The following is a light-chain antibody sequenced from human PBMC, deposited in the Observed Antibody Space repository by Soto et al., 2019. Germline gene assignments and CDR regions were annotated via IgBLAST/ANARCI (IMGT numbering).Light chain of an antibody. CDR2: DAS. V-gene: IGKV3-11*01. J-gene: IGKJ4*01. Sequence: EIVLTQSPATLPLSPGERATLSCRASESISSYLAWYQQRPGQAPSLLIYDASNRATGIPARFSGSGSGTDFTLTIDNLEPEDFAVYYCQQRSKWPLTFGGGTKVEI. CDR3: QQRSKWPLT. CDR1: ESISSY.